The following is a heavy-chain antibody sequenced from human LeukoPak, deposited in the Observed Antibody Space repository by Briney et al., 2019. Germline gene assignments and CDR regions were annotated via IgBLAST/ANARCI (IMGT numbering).Heavy chain of an antibody. Sequence: PGGSLRLSCEASGFTFISYWMAWVRQAPGKGLEWVAGVSQDGSEKYFVDSMEGRLTISRDNTKNSLSLQINSLTSEDTAMYYCARFGAGRDFFYFDYWGLGTLVTVSS. CDR2: VSQDGSEK. J-gene: IGHJ4*02. CDR3: ARFGAGRDFFYFDY. V-gene: IGHV3-7*01. CDR1: GFTFISYW. D-gene: IGHD3-10*01.